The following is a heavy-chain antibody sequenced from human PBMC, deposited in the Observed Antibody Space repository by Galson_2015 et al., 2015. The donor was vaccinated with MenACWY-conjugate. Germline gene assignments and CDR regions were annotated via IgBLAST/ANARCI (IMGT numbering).Heavy chain of an antibody. Sequence: SVKVSCKASGYTFTSYYMHWVRQAPGQGLEWMGIINPSGGSTSYAQKFQGRVTMTRDTCTSTVYMELSSLRSEDTAVYYCARDARSPAHGYYYYYYMDVWGKGTTVTVSS. CDR3: ARDARSPAHGYYYYYYMDV. CDR2: INPSGGST. V-gene: IGHV1-46*01. D-gene: IGHD1-14*01. CDR1: GYTFTSYY. J-gene: IGHJ6*03.